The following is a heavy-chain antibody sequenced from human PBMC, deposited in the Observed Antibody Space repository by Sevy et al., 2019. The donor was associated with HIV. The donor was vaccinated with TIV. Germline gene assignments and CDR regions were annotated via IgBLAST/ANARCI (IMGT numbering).Heavy chain of an antibody. D-gene: IGHD5-18*01. CDR3: ARSQNGDTAPFDY. CDR1: GDSLSSADYY. Sequence: SETLSLTCSVSGDSLSSADYYWSWVRQPPGKGLEWIGYFFYSDNFYYNPSLKSRLTLSVDTSKTQFSLKLTSVTAADSAVYYCARSQNGDTAPFDYWGQGTPVTVSS. CDR2: FFYSDNF. V-gene: IGHV4-30-4*01. J-gene: IGHJ4*02.